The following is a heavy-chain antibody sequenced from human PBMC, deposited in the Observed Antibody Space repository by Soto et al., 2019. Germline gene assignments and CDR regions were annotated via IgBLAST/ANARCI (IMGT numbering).Heavy chain of an antibody. Sequence: QVQLVQSGAEVKKPGASVKVSCKASGDIFTNFDFNWVRQATGQGLAWVGWMRANSGYTGQAQKFQGRVTMTRDTPMSTAYMELSSLIADDTAGYYCARDVNGQGFKAWGKGTLVSVSS. CDR2: MRANSGYT. CDR3: ARDVNGQGFKA. D-gene: IGHD2-8*01. V-gene: IGHV1-8*01. J-gene: IGHJ5*02. CDR1: GDIFTNFD.